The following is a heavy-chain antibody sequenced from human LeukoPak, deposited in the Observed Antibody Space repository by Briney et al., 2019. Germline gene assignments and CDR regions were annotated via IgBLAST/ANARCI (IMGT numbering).Heavy chain of an antibody. CDR3: ARGYYYDSSGYYHDY. J-gene: IGHJ4*02. Sequence: PSETLSLTCTVSGGSISSSSYYWGWIRQPPGKGLEWIGSIYYSGSTYYNPSLKSRVTISVDTSKNQFSLKLSSVTAADTAVYYCARGYYYDSSGYYHDYWGQGTLVTVSS. CDR2: IYYSGST. V-gene: IGHV4-39*01. CDR1: GGSISSSSYY. D-gene: IGHD3-22*01.